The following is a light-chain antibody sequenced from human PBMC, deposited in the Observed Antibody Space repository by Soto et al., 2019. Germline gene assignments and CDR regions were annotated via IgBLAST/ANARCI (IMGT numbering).Light chain of an antibody. CDR2: VAS. J-gene: IGKJ5*01. CDR3: QQRSNWPPIT. V-gene: IGKV3-11*01. CDR1: QSVSSY. Sequence: EIVLTQSPATLSLSPGERATLSCRASQSVSSYLAWYQQKPGQAPRLLIYVASNRATGIPARFSGSGSGTDFTLTISSLEPEDFAVYYSQQRSNWPPITFGQGTRLEIK.